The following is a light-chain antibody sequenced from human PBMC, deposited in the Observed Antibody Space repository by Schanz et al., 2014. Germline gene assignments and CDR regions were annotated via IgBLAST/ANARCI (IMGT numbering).Light chain of an antibody. Sequence: QSALTQPASVSGSPGQSITISCTGTSSDVGAYNYVSWYQQHPGKAPKLMLYDVTDRPSGVSNRFSGSKSGNTASLTISGLQAEDEADYFCCSYTHSSTWVFGGGTKLTVL. CDR2: DVT. CDR1: SSDVGAYNY. CDR3: CSYTHSSTWV. V-gene: IGLV2-14*01. J-gene: IGLJ3*02.